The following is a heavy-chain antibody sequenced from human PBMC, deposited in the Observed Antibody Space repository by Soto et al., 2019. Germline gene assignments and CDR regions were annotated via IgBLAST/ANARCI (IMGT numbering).Heavy chain of an antibody. CDR3: AKSSGGSYQEFDY. V-gene: IGHV3-30*18. J-gene: IGHJ4*02. CDR2: ISSNGIIT. CDR1: GFILSNYG. Sequence: QGQLVESGGGVVRPGRSLRLSCAGTGFILSNYGMHWVRQAPGKGLEWVAVISSNGIITYADSVKGRFTISRDNSKNTVNLQMNSLRAEDTGVYYCAKSSGGSYQEFDYWGQGTLVTVSS. D-gene: IGHD1-26*01.